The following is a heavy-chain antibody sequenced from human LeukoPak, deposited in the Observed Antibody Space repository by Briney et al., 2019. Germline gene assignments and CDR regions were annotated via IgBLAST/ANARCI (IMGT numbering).Heavy chain of an antibody. Sequence: PGGSLRLSCAASAFSFSTYSMNWVRQAPGKGLEWVSFISIGSSYRYYADSVRGRFTISRDNAKNSLYLQMNSLRAEDTAVYYCARDGGYSYGYCFDYWGQGTLVTVSS. V-gene: IGHV3-21*04. J-gene: IGHJ4*02. CDR3: ARDGGYSYGYCFDY. CDR2: ISIGSSYR. CDR1: AFSFSTYS. D-gene: IGHD5-18*01.